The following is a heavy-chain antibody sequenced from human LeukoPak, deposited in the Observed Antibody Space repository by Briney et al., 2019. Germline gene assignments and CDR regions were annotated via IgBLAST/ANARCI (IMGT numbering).Heavy chain of an antibody. J-gene: IGHJ3*02. D-gene: IGHD3-22*01. Sequence: ASVKVSCKASGYTFTGYYLHWVRQAPGQGLEWMGIINPSGGSTSYAQKFQGRVTMTRDTSTSTVYMELSSLRSGDTAVYYCARDFESYYYDSSGYFPRGAFDIWGQGTMVTVSS. CDR2: INPSGGST. CDR1: GYTFTGYY. V-gene: IGHV1-46*01. CDR3: ARDFESYYYDSSGYFPRGAFDI.